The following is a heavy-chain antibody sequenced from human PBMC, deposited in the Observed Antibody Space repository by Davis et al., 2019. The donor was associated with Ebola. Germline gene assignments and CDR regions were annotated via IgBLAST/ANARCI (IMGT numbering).Heavy chain of an antibody. D-gene: IGHD3-3*01. V-gene: IGHV1-2*04. CDR3: ARGYYDFWSGALNRYYYGMDV. CDR2: INPNSGGT. Sequence: AASVKVSCKASGGTFSSYAISWVRQAPGQGLEWMGWINPNSGGTNYAQKFQGWVTMTRDTSISTAYMELSRLRSDDTAVYYCARGYYDFWSGALNRYYYGMDVWGQGTTVTVSS. J-gene: IGHJ6*02. CDR1: GGTFSSYA.